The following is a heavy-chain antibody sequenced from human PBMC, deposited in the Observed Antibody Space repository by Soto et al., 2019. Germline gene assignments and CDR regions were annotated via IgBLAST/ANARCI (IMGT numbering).Heavy chain of an antibody. D-gene: IGHD2-2*01. CDR2: INAGNGNT. CDR1: GYTFTSYA. J-gene: IGHJ6*02. CDR3: ARGRTRPYYYYGMDV. Sequence: VKVSCKASGYTFTSYAMHWVRQAPGQRLEWMGWINAGNGNTKYSQKFQGRVTITRDTSASTAYMELSSLRSEETAVYYCARGRTRPYYYYGMDVWGQGTTVTVSS. V-gene: IGHV1-3*01.